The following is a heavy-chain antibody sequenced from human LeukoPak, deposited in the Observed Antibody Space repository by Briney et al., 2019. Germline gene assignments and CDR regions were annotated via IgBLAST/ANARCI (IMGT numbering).Heavy chain of an antibody. CDR3: ATQYQLLLGCWFDP. V-gene: IGHV1-24*01. D-gene: IGHD2-2*01. CDR1: GYTLTELS. J-gene: IGHJ5*02. Sequence: ASVKVSCKVSGYTLTELSMHWVRQAPGKGLEWMGGFDPEDGETIYAQKFQGRVTMTEDTSTDTAYMELSSLRSEDTAVYYCATQYQLLLGCWFDPWGQGTLVTVSS. CDR2: FDPEDGET.